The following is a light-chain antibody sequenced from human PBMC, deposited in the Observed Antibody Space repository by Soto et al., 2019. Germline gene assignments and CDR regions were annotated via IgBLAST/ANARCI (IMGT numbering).Light chain of an antibody. CDR3: SSYTSSRADV. CDR1: RSDVRGYKY. J-gene: IGLJ1*01. CDR2: EVS. Sequence: LAQPASMSGSPGQSINISCNGTRSDVRGYKYVSWYQQQSGKAPKLMMHEVSNRPAGVSNRFSGSKSGNTASLTISGLQAEDEADYYCSSYTSSRADVFGSGTKVTV. V-gene: IGLV2-14*01.